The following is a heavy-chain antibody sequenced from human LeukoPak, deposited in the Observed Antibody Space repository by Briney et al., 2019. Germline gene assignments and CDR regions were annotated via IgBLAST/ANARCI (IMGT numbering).Heavy chain of an antibody. CDR3: AKDPDSSRDY. J-gene: IGHJ4*02. Sequence: PGGSLRLSCEASGFTFSSFWMSWVRQAPGKGLEWVANIEKGGSEKYYLDSVKGRFTISRDNSKNTLYLQMNSLRAEDTAVYYCAKDPDSSRDYWGQGTLVTVSS. V-gene: IGHV3-7*03. CDR2: IEKGGSEK. D-gene: IGHD6-19*01. CDR1: GFTFSSFW.